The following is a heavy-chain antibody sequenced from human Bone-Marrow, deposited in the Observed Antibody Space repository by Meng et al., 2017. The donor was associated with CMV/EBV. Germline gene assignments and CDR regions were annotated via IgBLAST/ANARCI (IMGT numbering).Heavy chain of an antibody. CDR2: ISGSGGSA. Sequence: RSCLASGFTFSRYAVSWVRRAPGKGLEWVSDISGSGGSANYADSVKGRFTISRDNSKNTLYVQMNSLRAEDTAVYYCTKSFYGGLNWGQGTLVTVSS. J-gene: IGHJ4*02. CDR3: TKSFYGGLN. D-gene: IGHD4/OR15-4a*01. V-gene: IGHV3-23*01. CDR1: GFTFSRYA.